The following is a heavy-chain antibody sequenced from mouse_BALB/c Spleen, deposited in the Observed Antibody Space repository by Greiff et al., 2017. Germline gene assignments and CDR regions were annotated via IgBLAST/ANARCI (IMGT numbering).Heavy chain of an antibody. CDR1: GYTFTDYN. CDR3: ARDAYYRYGGGFDY. Sequence: EVQLQQSGPELVKPGASVKISCKASGYTFTDYNMHWVKQSHGKSLEWIGYIYPYNGGTGYNQKFKSKATLTVDNSSSTAYMELRSLTSEDSAVYCCARDAYYRYGGGFDYWGQGTTLTVSS. V-gene: IGHV1S29*02. J-gene: IGHJ2*01. D-gene: IGHD2-14*01. CDR2: IYPYNGGT.